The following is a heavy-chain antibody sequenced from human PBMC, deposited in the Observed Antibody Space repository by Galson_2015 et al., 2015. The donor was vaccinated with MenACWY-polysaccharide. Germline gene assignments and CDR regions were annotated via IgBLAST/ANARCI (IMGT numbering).Heavy chain of an antibody. D-gene: IGHD2-15*01. CDR3: GKGSGSHHADDSDN. Sequence: SLRLSCAASGFTFSSYAMSWVRQAPGKGLEWVSAISGSAGSTYYADSVKGRFTISRDNSKNTLYLQMNSLRAADTAVYYCGKGSGSHHADDSDNWGQGTMFTVSS. CDR2: ISGSAGST. CDR1: GFTFSSYA. V-gene: IGHV3-23*01. J-gene: IGHJ3*02.